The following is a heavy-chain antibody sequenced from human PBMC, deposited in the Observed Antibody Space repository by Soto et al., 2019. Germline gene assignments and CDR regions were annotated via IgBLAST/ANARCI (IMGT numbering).Heavy chain of an antibody. Sequence: GASGKVCCKASGGTFSRNAISWVRQAPGQGLEWMGGIIPIFGTPNYAQKFQGRLTITADESTSTAYMELSSLRSDDTAVYYCARPIQFYFDTSAQSAWFDPWG. CDR3: ARPIQFYFDTSAQSAWFDP. CDR2: IIPIFGTP. J-gene: IGHJ5*02. CDR1: GGTFSRNA. V-gene: IGHV1-69*13. D-gene: IGHD3-22*01.